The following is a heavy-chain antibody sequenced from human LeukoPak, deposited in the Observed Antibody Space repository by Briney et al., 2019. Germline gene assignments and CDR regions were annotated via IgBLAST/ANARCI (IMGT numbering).Heavy chain of an antibody. Sequence: ASVKVSCKASGYTFTSCGISWVRQAPGQGLEWMGWISAYNGNTNYAQKLQGRVTMTTDTSTSTAYMELRSLRSDDTAVYYCARARGIPGATVTSSRYYYYYGMDVWGQGTTVTVSS. J-gene: IGHJ6*02. CDR2: ISAYNGNT. D-gene: IGHD4-17*01. V-gene: IGHV1-18*01. CDR3: ARARGIPGATVTSSRYYYYYGMDV. CDR1: GYTFTSCG.